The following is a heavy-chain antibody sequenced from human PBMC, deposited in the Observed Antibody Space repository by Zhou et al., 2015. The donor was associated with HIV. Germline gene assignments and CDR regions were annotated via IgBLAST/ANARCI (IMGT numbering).Heavy chain of an antibody. CDR2: IIPIFGTA. J-gene: IGHJ6*02. V-gene: IGHV1-69*01. CDR1: GGTFSSYA. CDR3: ARAVAYSSNMGNYYYYGMDV. D-gene: IGHD6-13*01. Sequence: QVQLVQSGAEVKKPGSSVKVSCKASGGTFSSYAISWVRQAPGQGLEWMGGIIPIFGTANYAQKFQGRVTITADESTSTAYMELSSLRSEDTAVYYCARAVAYSSNMGNYYYYGMDVWGQGTTVTVSS.